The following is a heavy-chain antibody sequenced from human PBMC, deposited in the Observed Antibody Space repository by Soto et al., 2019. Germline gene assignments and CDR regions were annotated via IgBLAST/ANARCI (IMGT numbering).Heavy chain of an antibody. Sequence: QGQLVQSGTEVKKPEASVKVSCKASGYTFTNYFIHWVRQAPGQGLEWMGRINPSDGSTTYAQKFQGRITMTRDSSTSTVYMEQSSLRSEGTAVYYCARGGPEMATIGSFDYWGQGTLVTVSS. D-gene: IGHD5-12*01. CDR3: ARGGPEMATIGSFDY. J-gene: IGHJ4*02. CDR2: INPSDGST. V-gene: IGHV1-46*01. CDR1: GYTFTNYF.